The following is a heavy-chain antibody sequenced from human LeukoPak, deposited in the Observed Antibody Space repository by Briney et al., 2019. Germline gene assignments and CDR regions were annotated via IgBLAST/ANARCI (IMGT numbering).Heavy chain of an antibody. J-gene: IGHJ4*02. D-gene: IGHD6-13*01. CDR1: GGSISSISYY. CDR3: ARLEAAAGTPYFDY. CDR2: IYYSGST. V-gene: IGHV4-39*01. Sequence: KPSETLSLTCTVSGGSISSISYYWGWIRQPPGKGLEWIGSIYYSGSTYYNPSLKSRVTISVDTSKNQFSLKLSSVTAADTAVYYCARLEAAAGTPYFDYWGQGTLVTVSS.